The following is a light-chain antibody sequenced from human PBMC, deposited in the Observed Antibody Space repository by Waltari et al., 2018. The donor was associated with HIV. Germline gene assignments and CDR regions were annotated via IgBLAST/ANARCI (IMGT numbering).Light chain of an antibody. CDR1: QSLVNRDGHTY. V-gene: IGKV2-24*01. CDR3: MQSTQSPLT. CDR2: EIS. Sequence: DILMTQTPLSSRVALGQPASISCRSNQSLVNRDGHTYLSWLHQRPGQPPRPLIYEISNRFSGVPDRFSGSGAGTDFTLKISRVEAEDVGIYYCMQSTQSPLTFGGGTKVEIE. J-gene: IGKJ4*01.